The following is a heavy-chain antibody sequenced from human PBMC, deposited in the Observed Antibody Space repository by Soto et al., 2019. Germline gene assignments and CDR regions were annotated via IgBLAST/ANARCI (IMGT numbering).Heavy chain of an antibody. CDR3: ASWYSSSWSNFDY. D-gene: IGHD6-13*01. CDR2: MYYSGST. Sequence: PSETLSLTCTVSGGSVSSGNYYWNCIRQSPGKGLEWIGYMYYSGSTNYNPSLKSRVTISVDTSKNQFSLKLSSVTAADTAVYYCASWYSSSWSNFDYWGKGTLVTVSS. V-gene: IGHV4-61*01. J-gene: IGHJ4*02. CDR1: GGSVSSGNYY.